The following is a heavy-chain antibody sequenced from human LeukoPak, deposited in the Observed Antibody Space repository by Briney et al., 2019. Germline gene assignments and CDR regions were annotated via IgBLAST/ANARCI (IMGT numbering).Heavy chain of an antibody. Sequence: SETLSLTCTVSGGSISSYYWSWIRQPAGKGLEWIGYIYYSGSTNYNPSLKSRVTISVDTSKNQFSLKLSSVTAADTAVYYCARVHYDSSGYYYFDYWGQGTLVTVSS. D-gene: IGHD3-22*01. V-gene: IGHV4-59*01. CDR2: IYYSGST. CDR3: ARVHYDSSGYYYFDY. CDR1: GGSISSYY. J-gene: IGHJ4*02.